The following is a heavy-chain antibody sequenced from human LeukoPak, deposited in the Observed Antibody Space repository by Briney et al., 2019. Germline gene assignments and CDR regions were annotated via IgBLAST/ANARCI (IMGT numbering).Heavy chain of an antibody. J-gene: IGHJ4*02. CDR3: VRHTSSNPPKGFDY. CDR2: INHSGST. Sequence: SETLSLTCAVYGGSFSGYYWSWIRQPPGKGLEWIGEINHSGSTNYNPSLKSRVTISVDTSKNQFSLKLSSVTAADTAVYYCVRHTSSNPPKGFDYWGQGTLVTVSS. D-gene: IGHD6-13*01. V-gene: IGHV4-34*01. CDR1: GGSFSGYY.